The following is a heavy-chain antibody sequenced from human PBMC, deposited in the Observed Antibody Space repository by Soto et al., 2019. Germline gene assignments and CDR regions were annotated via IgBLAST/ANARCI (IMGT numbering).Heavy chain of an antibody. CDR1: GFTFSSYA. CDR3: ARRGSSWYFDS. CDR2: ISGSGDST. J-gene: IGHJ4*02. D-gene: IGHD6-13*01. V-gene: IGHV3-23*01. Sequence: EVQLLESGGGLVQPGGSLRLSCAASGFTFSSYAMNWVRQAPGKGLEWVSVISGSGDSTYYADSVKGRFTISRDNSKYTQHLQMNRLGAEDAAVYYCARRGSSWYFDSWGQGTLVTVSS.